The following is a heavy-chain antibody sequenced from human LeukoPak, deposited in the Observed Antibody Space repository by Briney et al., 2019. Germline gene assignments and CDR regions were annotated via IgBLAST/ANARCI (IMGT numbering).Heavy chain of an antibody. CDR2: IYHSGST. J-gene: IGHJ4*02. CDR1: GGSISSSDW. Sequence: SETLSLTCAVSGGSISSSDWWSWARQPPGKGLEWIGEIYHSGSTNYNPSLKSRVTISVDKSKNQFSLKLSSVTAADTAVYYCARESSSWYGVDYWGQGTLVTVSS. CDR3: ARESSSWYGVDY. D-gene: IGHD6-13*01. V-gene: IGHV4-4*02.